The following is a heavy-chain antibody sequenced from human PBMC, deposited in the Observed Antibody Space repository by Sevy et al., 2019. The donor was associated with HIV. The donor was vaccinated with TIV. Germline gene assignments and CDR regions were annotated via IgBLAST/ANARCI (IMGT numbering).Heavy chain of an antibody. Sequence: ASVKVSCKVSGYTLTRLSMHWVRQAPGKGLEWMGSFDPEDGEKIHAQRFQGRLSMTEDTSTETAYMELSSLSSEDTAVYYCATTKDYYDNSGYPSDYWGQGSLVTVSS. D-gene: IGHD3-22*01. J-gene: IGHJ4*02. V-gene: IGHV1-24*01. CDR3: ATTKDYYDNSGYPSDY. CDR2: FDPEDGEK. CDR1: GYTLTRLS.